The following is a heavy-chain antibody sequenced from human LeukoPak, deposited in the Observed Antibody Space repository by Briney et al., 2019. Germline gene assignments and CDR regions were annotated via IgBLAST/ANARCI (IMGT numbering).Heavy chain of an antibody. J-gene: IGHJ3*02. D-gene: IGHD2-8*02. CDR3: ARGAVRVARLDAFDI. V-gene: IGHV3-30*04. Sequence: PGGSLRLSCAASGFTFSSYSMHWVRQAPGKGLEWVAVMSYDGSDKYYADSVKGRFTISRDNSKNTLYLQMNSLREEDTAVHYCARGAVRVARLDAFDIWGQGTMVIVSS. CDR1: GFTFSSYS. CDR2: MSYDGSDK.